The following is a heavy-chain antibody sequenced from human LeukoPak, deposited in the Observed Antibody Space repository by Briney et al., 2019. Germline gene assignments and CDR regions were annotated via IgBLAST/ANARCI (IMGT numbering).Heavy chain of an antibody. D-gene: IGHD3-10*01. V-gene: IGHV1-18*04. CDR1: GYTFTSYG. CDR3: AREVVPNYNGSGSASDYYYYYGMDV. J-gene: IGHJ6*04. Sequence: ASVKVSCKASGYTFTSYGISWVRQAPEQGLEWMGWISAYNGNTNYAQKLQGRVTMTTDTSTSTAYMELRSLRSDDTAVYYCAREVVPNYNGSGSASDYYYYYGMDVWGKGTTVTVSS. CDR2: ISAYNGNT.